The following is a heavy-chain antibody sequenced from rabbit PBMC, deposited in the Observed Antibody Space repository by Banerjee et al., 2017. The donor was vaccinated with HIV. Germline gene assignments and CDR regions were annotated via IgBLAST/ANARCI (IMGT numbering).Heavy chain of an antibody. CDR1: GFDFSSSYC. CDR2: IYNGDGRI. CDR3: ARTAGSDWFNYFNL. J-gene: IGHJ4*01. D-gene: IGHD4-2*01. V-gene: IGHV1S40*01. Sequence: QSLQESGGDLVKPEGSLTLTCTASGFDFSSSYCMCWVRQAPGKGLEWIACIYNGDGRIYYASWAKGRFTISKTSSTTVTLQLNSLTAADTATYFCARTAGSDWFNYFNLWGQGTLVTVS.